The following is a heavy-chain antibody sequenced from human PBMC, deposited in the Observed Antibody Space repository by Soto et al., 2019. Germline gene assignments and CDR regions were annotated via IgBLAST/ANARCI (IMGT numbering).Heavy chain of an antibody. CDR3: TRHHPHHYDSSGYFDY. D-gene: IGHD3-22*01. CDR2: IFYTGRI. J-gene: IGHJ4*02. Sequence: PSATLSLTCTVSDGSISTSSYYWGWIRQSPGKGLEWIGIIFYTGRIYYIPSLESRVTLSVDTSKNQFSLHLTSVTAADTAVYYCTRHHPHHYDSSGYFDYWGQGTLVTVSS. V-gene: IGHV4-39*01. CDR1: DGSISTSSYY.